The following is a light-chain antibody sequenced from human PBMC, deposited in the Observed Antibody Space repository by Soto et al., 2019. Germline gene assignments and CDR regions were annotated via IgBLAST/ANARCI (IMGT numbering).Light chain of an antibody. CDR3: QQYYSPPWT. CDR1: QSVSSN. CDR2: WAS. Sequence: EIVMTQSPATLSVSPGERAALSCRASQSVSSNLAWYQQKPGQPPKLLIYWASTRESGIPDRFSASGSGTDFTLTISSLQAADVAVYYCQQYYSPPWTFGQGTKVDIK. J-gene: IGKJ1*01. V-gene: IGKV3-15*01.